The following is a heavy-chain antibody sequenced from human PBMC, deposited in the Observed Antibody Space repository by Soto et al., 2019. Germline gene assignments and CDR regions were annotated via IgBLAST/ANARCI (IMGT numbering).Heavy chain of an antibody. CDR1: GGPMSSSSYH. V-gene: IGHV4-39*01. D-gene: IGHD2-15*01. CDR3: ARHGLDCGTGTCYETFFAS. J-gene: IGHJ5*01. Sequence: PSETLSLTCTVSGGPMSSSSYHWGWLRQPPGKELEWIGSVYYVGNTYYNPSLKSQVSISVDTSKSQFSLELTSVTSADTAVYKCARHGLDCGTGTCYETFFASWGQGTLVTVSS. CDR2: VYYVGNT.